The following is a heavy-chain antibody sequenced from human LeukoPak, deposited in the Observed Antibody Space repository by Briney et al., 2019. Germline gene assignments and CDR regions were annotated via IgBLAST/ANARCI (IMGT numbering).Heavy chain of an antibody. Sequence: GGSLRLSCAASGFTFSSYAMSWVRQTPGKGLEWVSAISGSGGSTYYADSVKGRFTISRDNSKNTLYLQMNSLRAEDTALYYCAKSSYYDTSGSYREYYFDYWGQGALVTVSS. CDR3: AKSSYYDTSGSYREYYFDY. CDR1: GFTFSSYA. J-gene: IGHJ4*02. V-gene: IGHV3-23*01. CDR2: ISGSGGST. D-gene: IGHD3-22*01.